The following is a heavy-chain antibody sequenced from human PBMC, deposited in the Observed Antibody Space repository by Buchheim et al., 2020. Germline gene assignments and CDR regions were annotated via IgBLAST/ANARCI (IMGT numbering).Heavy chain of an antibody. D-gene: IGHD6-13*01. CDR1: GYTFTSYY. V-gene: IGHV1-46*01. Sequence: QVQLVQSGAEVKKPGASVKVSCKAYGYTFTSYYVHWVRQAPGQGLEWMGIINPSGAGTSYSQTFQGRLTMTRDTSTSTIYIELSSLRSGDTAVYYCARDRGAAAGTSPGYWGQGTL. CDR2: INPSGAGT. CDR3: ARDRGAAAGTSPGY. J-gene: IGHJ4*02.